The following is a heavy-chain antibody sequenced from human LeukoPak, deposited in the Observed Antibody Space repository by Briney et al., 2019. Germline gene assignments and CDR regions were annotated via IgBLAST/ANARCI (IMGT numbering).Heavy chain of an antibody. V-gene: IGHV1-18*01. D-gene: IGHD3-9*01. CDR2: ISAYNGNT. Sequence: ASVKVSCKASGYTFTSYGISRVRQAPGQGLEWMGWISAYNGNTNYAQKLQGRVTMTTDTSTSTAYMELRSLRSDDTAVYYCARDFPRDYDILTGYYMAGRFDPWGQGTLVTVSS. CDR3: ARDFPRDYDILTGYYMAGRFDP. CDR1: GYTFTSYG. J-gene: IGHJ5*02.